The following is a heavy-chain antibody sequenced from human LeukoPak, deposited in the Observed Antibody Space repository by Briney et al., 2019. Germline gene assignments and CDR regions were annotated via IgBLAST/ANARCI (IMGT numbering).Heavy chain of an antibody. V-gene: IGHV3-48*01. CDR3: ARNPFLEFAYYYYYMDV. J-gene: IGHJ6*03. CDR1: GFTFSSYS. Sequence: PGGSLRLSCAASGFTFSSYSMNWVRQAPGKGLEWVSYISSSSSTIYYADSVKGRFTISRDNAKNSLYLQMNSLRAEDTAVYYCARNPFLEFAYYYYYMDVWGKGTTVTVSS. CDR2: ISSSSSTI. D-gene: IGHD3-3*01.